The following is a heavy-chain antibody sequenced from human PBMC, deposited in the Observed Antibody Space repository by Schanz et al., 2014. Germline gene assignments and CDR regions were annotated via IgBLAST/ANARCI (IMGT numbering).Heavy chain of an antibody. CDR1: GFTFSKYG. CDR3: AKDVDFWSGYYLDY. CDR2: IWYDGSNK. V-gene: IGHV3-33*06. D-gene: IGHD3-3*01. Sequence: VQLVESGGGVVQPGRSLRLSCAASGFTFSKYGVHWVRQAPGRGLEWVALIWYDGSNKYYAESVKGRFTISRDNSKNTLYLQMNSLRSEDTAVYYCAKDVDFWSGYYLDYWGQGTLVTVSS. J-gene: IGHJ4*02.